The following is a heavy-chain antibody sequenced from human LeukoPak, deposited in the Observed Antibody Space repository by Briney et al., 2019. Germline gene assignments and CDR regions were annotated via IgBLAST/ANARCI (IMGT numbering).Heavy chain of an antibody. V-gene: IGHV1-69*17. CDR1: GGTFTSYA. D-gene: IGHD4-17*01. J-gene: IGHJ6*02. CDR3: ARDPTVTPPPRSILTYGMDV. Sequence: GSSVTLSFTASGGTFTSYAISWVRQAPGQGLEWVGGIITIIGIANYPHKFQGRLTIPADKSTSTAYMELSTLRSEVTAVYYCARDPTVTPPPRSILTYGMDVWGQATTVTLSS. CDR2: IITIIGIA.